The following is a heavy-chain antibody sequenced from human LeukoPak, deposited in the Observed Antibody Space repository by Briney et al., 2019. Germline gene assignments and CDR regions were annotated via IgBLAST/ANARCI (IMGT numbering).Heavy chain of an antibody. CDR1: GFTFSSYG. Sequence: PGGSLRLSCAASGFTFSSYGMHWVRQAPGKGPEWVAFIRYDGSNKYYADSVKGRFTISRDNSKNTLYLQMNSLRAEDTAVYYCAKGGVPVEMATIEMWGQGTLVTVSS. CDR3: AKGGVPVEMATIEM. D-gene: IGHD5-24*01. CDR2: IRYDGSNK. J-gene: IGHJ4*02. V-gene: IGHV3-30*02.